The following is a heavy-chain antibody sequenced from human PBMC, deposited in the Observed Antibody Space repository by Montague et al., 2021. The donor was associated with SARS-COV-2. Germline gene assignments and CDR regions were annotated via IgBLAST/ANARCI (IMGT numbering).Heavy chain of an antibody. V-gene: IGHV3-23*01. CDR3: AKHSAFHPYYCYMHV. CDR2: ISGGGAST. CDR1: GFSFAGYA. J-gene: IGHJ6*03. D-gene: IGHD3-16*01. Sequence: SLRLSCAASGFSFAGYALSWVRQAPGQGLEWVSGISGGGASTYYGDSVQGRFTISRDNYKNTVYLQMNSLRAEDTTLYYCAKHSAFHPYYCYMHVWGQGTTVTVSS.